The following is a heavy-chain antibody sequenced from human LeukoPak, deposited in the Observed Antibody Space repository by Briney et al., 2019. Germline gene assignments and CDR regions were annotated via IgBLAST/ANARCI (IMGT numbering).Heavy chain of an antibody. CDR1: GFTFSSYA. CDR2: ISGSGGST. CDR3: AKDRPTGIVNYDSSPDDFDI. D-gene: IGHD3-22*01. J-gene: IGHJ3*02. V-gene: IGHV3-23*01. Sequence: GGSLRLSCAASGFTFSSYAMSWVRQAPGKGVEWVSAISGSGGSTYYADSVKGRFTISRDNSKNTLYLQMNSLRTEDTAVYYCAKDRPTGIVNYDSSPDDFDIWGQGTMVTVSS.